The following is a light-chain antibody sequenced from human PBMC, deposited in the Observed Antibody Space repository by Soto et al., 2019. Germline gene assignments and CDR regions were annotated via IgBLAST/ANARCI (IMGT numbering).Light chain of an antibody. CDR1: QSVSNNY. V-gene: IGKV3-20*01. J-gene: IGKJ1*01. CDR2: GAS. CDR3: QQSYRTPPT. Sequence: EIVLTQSPGTLSLSPGERATLSCRASQSVSNNYLAWYHQKPGRAPRLVISGASSRATGIPDRFSGSGSGTDFTLTISRLEPEDFATYYCQQSYRTPPTFGQGTKVEIK.